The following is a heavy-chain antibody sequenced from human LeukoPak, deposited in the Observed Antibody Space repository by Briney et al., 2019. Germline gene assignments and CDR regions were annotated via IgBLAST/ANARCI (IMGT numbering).Heavy chain of an antibody. CDR1: GGSISSSSYY. Sequence: SETLSLTCTVSGGSISSSSYYWGWIRQPPGKGLERIGSIYYSGSTNYNPSLKSRVTISVDTSKNQFSLKLSSVTAADTAVYYCARAPGRRGFGELPPHFDYWGQGTLVTVSS. V-gene: IGHV4-39*07. D-gene: IGHD3-10*01. CDR3: ARAPGRRGFGELPPHFDY. J-gene: IGHJ4*02. CDR2: IYYSGST.